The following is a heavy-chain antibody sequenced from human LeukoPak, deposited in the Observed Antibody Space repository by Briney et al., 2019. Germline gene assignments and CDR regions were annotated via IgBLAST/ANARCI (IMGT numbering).Heavy chain of an antibody. V-gene: IGHV1-2*06. CDR2: INTNSGGT. J-gene: IGHJ4*02. Sequence: GASVKVSFKASGYTFTCYYMHWVRQSPGQGLEWMGRINTNSGGTNYAQKFQGRVTMTRDTSISTAYMELSRLRSDDTAVYYCASFFSCSGGSCYTDLLPKPIYFDYWGQGTLVTVSS. CDR3: ASFFSCSGGSCYTDLLPKPIYFDY. D-gene: IGHD2-15*01. CDR1: GYTFTCYY.